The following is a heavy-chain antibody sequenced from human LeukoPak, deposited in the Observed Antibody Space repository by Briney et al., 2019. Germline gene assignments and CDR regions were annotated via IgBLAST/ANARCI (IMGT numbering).Heavy chain of an antibody. CDR1: GGTFSSYA. J-gene: IGHJ4*02. D-gene: IGHD3-10*01. Sequence: SVKVSCKASGGTFSSYAISWVRQAPGQGLEWMGRIIPILGIANYAQKFQGRVTMTRDTSTSTVYMELSSLRSEDTAVYYCARGSRITMVRGPPRDYWGQGTLVTVSS. CDR2: IIPILGIA. CDR3: ARGSRITMVRGPPRDY. V-gene: IGHV1-69*04.